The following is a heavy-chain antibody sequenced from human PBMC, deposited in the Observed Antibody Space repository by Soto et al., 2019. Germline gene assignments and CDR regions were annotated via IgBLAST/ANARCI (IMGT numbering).Heavy chain of an antibody. CDR1: GYTFTSYG. J-gene: IGHJ5*02. Sequence: ASVKVSCKASGYTFTSYGISWVRQAPGQGLEWMGKISAYNGNTNYAQKLQGRVTMTTDTSTSTAYMELRSLRSDDTAVYYCARDGYCSSTSCYFPDNWFDPWGQGTLVTV. V-gene: IGHV1-18*01. CDR3: ARDGYCSSTSCYFPDNWFDP. D-gene: IGHD2-2*01. CDR2: ISAYNGNT.